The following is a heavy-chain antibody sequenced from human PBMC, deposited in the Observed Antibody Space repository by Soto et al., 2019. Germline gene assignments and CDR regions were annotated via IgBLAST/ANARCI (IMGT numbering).Heavy chain of an antibody. D-gene: IGHD3-22*01. V-gene: IGHV3-7*01. CDR2: IKQDGSEK. CDR1: GFTFSSYW. Sequence: GESLKISCAASGFTFSSYWMSWVRQAPGKGLEWVANIKQDGSEKYYVDSVKGRFTISRDNAKNSLYLQMNSLRAEDTAVYYCARAAYDSSGYYYLDYFDYWGQGTLVTVSS. J-gene: IGHJ4*02. CDR3: ARAAYDSSGYYYLDYFDY.